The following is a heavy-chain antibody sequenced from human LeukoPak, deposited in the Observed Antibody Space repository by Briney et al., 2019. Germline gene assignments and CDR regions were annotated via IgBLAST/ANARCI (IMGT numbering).Heavy chain of an antibody. J-gene: IGHJ5*02. Sequence: GGSLRLSCAASGFTFSSYAMHWVRQAPGKGLEWVAVISYDGSNKYYADSVKGRFTISRDNSKNTLYLQMNSLRAEDTAVYYCARGVTDSSGRYEWGLFDPWGQGTLVTVSS. D-gene: IGHD6-19*01. V-gene: IGHV3-30-3*01. CDR1: GFTFSSYA. CDR3: ARGVTDSSGRYEWGLFDP. CDR2: ISYDGSNK.